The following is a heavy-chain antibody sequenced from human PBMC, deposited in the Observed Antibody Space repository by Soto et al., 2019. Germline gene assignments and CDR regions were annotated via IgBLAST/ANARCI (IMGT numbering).Heavy chain of an antibody. CDR1: GFTFSSYA. CDR2: ISGSGGST. Sequence: GGSLRLSCAASGFTFSSYAMSWVRQAPGKGLEWVSAISGSGGSTYYADSVKGRFTISRDNSKNTLYLQMNSLRAEDTAVYYCAKSHASDPTVTTFLDYWGQGTLVTVSS. CDR3: AKSHASDPTVTTFLDY. V-gene: IGHV3-23*01. J-gene: IGHJ4*02. D-gene: IGHD4-4*01.